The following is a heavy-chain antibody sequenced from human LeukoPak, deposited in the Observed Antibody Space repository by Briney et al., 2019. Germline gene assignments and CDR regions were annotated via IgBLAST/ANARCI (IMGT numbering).Heavy chain of an antibody. J-gene: IGHJ4*02. V-gene: IGHV4-4*07. Sequence: SETLSLTCTVSGGSFSSYYWSWIRQPAGKGLEWIGRIYTSGSTNYNPSLKSRVTMSVDTSKNQFSLKLSSVTAADTAVYYCARDAYYYGSGSQIFDYWGQGTLVTVSS. D-gene: IGHD3-10*01. CDR1: GGSFSSYY. CDR2: IYTSGST. CDR3: ARDAYYYGSGSQIFDY.